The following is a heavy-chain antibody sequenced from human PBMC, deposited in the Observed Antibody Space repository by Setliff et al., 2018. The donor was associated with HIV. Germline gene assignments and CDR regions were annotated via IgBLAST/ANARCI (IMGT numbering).Heavy chain of an antibody. CDR1: GDSVTTPYH. CDR2: IYYSGST. Sequence: SETLSLTCTLSGDSVTTPYHWSWIRQPPGKGLEWIGYIYYSGSTNYNPSLKSRVTISIDTSTNQFSLKLSSVTAADTAVYYCARLFIPNYFDPWGQGTLVTVSS. CDR3: ARLFIPNYFDP. V-gene: IGHV4-59*08. D-gene: IGHD2-21*01. J-gene: IGHJ5*02.